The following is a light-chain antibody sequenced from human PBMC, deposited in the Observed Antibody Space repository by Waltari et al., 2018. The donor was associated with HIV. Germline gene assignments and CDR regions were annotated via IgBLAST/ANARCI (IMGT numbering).Light chain of an antibody. CDR3: CSFAGSSPYV. J-gene: IGLJ1*01. V-gene: IGLV2-23*02. CDR1: SSDVGYSNY. CDR2: DVY. Sequence: QSALTQPASVSGSPGQSITISCTGTSSDVGYSNYVSWYQHHPGKAPKPVISDVYKRPSGVANRFSGSKSGNTASLTISGLQADDEADYYCCSFAGSSPYVFGTGTKVTVL.